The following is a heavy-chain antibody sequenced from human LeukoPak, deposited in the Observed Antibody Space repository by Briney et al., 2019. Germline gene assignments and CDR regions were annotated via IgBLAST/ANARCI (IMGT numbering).Heavy chain of an antibody. D-gene: IGHD5-24*01. V-gene: IGHV4-59*01. Sequence: SETLSLTCPFTGGSISSYYWSWIRQPPGKGLEWIGYIYYSGSTNYNPSLKSRVTISVDTSKNQFSLKLSSVTAADTAVYYCARGRDGYNSYWGQGTLVTVSS. CDR1: GGSISSYY. CDR3: ARGRDGYNSY. J-gene: IGHJ4*02. CDR2: IYYSGST.